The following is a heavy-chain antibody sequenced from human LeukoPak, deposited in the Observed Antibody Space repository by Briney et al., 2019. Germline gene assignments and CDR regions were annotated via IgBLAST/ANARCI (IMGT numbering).Heavy chain of an antibody. CDR2: SRNKAQSYTT. CDR1: GFTFSDHY. D-gene: IGHD5-24*01. J-gene: IGHJ4*02. Sequence: HTGGSLRLSCTASGFTFSDHYLDWIRRAPVKGPEWVARSRNKAQSYTTEYAASVKGRFTISRDDSKDLMFLQMNSLKAEDTAVYYCALSLGVEFRNFDYWGQGTLVTVSS. CDR3: ALSLGVEFRNFDY. V-gene: IGHV3-72*01.